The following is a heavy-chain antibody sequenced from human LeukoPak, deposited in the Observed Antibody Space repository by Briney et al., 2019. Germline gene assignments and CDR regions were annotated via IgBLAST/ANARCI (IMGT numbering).Heavy chain of an antibody. CDR3: ARDRGGLGTIDP. V-gene: IGHV4-30-4*01. Sequence: SETLSLTCTVSVGSISSGDYYWSWIRQPPGKGLEWIGYIYYSGSPYYNPSLNSRITITIDTYNNQFSLKLNSVTAADTAVYYCARDRGGLGTIDPWGQGTLVTVFS. CDR2: IYYSGSP. CDR1: VGSISSGDYY. J-gene: IGHJ5*02. D-gene: IGHD5/OR15-5a*01.